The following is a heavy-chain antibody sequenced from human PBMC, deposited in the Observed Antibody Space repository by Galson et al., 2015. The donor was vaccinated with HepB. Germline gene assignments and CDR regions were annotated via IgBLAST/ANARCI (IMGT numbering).Heavy chain of an antibody. CDR2: IDWDDDK. CDR1: GFSLSTSGMC. D-gene: IGHD3-16*01. V-gene: IGHV2-70*01. J-gene: IGHJ4*02. CDR3: ARIRGLGPXAWREXYXFDY. Sequence: PALVKPTQTLTLTCTFSGFSLSTSGMCVSWIRQPPGKALEWLALIDWDDDKYYSTSLKTRLTISKDTSKNQVVLTMTNMDPVDTATYYCARIRGLGPXAWREXYXFDYWGQGTLVXVSS.